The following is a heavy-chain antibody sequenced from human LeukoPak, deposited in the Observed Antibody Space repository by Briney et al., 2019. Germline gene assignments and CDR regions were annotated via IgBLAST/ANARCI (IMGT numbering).Heavy chain of an antibody. V-gene: IGHV1-2*02. Sequence: ASVKVSCKASGYTFTGYYMHWVRQAPGQGLEWMGWINPNSGGTNYAQKFRGRVTMARDTSISTAYMELSRLRSEDTAVYYCARGRVNDAFDIWGQGTMVTVSS. CDR2: INPNSGGT. D-gene: IGHD2-21*01. CDR1: GYTFTGYY. J-gene: IGHJ3*02. CDR3: ARGRVNDAFDI.